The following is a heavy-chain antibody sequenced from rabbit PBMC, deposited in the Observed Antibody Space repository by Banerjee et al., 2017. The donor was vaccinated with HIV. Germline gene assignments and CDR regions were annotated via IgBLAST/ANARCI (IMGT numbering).Heavy chain of an antibody. J-gene: IGHJ4*01. V-gene: IGHV1S45*01. CDR3: ARSQYSTSNVVYVYAINL. CDR1: GFSFSGNQW. CDR2: IYADSGDRA. D-gene: IGHD6-1*01. Sequence: QEQLEESGGDLVKPEGSLTLTCTASGFSFSGNQWICWVRQAPGKGLEWIGCIYADSGDRAYYANWAKGRFTISKTSSTTVTLQMTSLTAADTATYFCARSQYSTSNVVYVYAINLWGPGTLVTVS.